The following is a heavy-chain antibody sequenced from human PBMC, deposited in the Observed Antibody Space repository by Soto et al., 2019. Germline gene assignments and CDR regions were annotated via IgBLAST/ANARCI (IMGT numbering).Heavy chain of an antibody. CDR3: ATATTGIAVAGH. D-gene: IGHD6-19*01. CDR2: IYPGDSDT. J-gene: IGHJ1*01. Sequence: KPGGSLRLSCAASGFTFSSYAMHWVRQAPGKGLEWMGIIYPGDSDTRYSPSFQGQVTISADKSISTAYLQWSSLKASDTAMYYCATATTGIAVAGHWGQGTLVTVSS. CDR1: GFTFSSYA. V-gene: IGHV5-51*01.